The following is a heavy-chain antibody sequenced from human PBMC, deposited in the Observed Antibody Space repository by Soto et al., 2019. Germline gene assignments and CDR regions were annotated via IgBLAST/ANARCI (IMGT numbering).Heavy chain of an antibody. CDR2: INHSGST. D-gene: IGHD2-15*01. CDR3: ASRAGYCSGGSCYG. CDR1: GGSFSGYY. Sequence: QVQLQQWGAGLLKPSETLSLTCAVYGGSFSGYYWSWIRQPPGKGLEWIGEINHSGSTNYNPSLKSRVTISVDTSKNQFSLKLSSVTAADTAVYYWASRAGYCSGGSCYGWGQGTLVTVSS. J-gene: IGHJ4*02. V-gene: IGHV4-34*01.